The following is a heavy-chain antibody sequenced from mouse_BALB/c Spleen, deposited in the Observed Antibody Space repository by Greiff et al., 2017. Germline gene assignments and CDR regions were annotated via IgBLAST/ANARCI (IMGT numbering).Heavy chain of an antibody. CDR3: ARAFFNYFDY. J-gene: IGHJ2*01. Sequence: EVKLMESGGDLVKPGGSLKLSCAASGFTFSSYGMSWVRQTPDKRLEWVATISSGGSTYYPDSVKGRFTISRDNARNILYLQMSSLRSEDTAMYYCARAFFNYFDYWGQGTTLTVSS. V-gene: IGHV5-6-5*01. CDR1: GFTFSSYG. CDR2: ISSGGST.